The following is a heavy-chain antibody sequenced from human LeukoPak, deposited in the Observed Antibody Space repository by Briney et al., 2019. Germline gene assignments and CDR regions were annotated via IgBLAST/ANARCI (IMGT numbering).Heavy chain of an antibody. J-gene: IGHJ4*02. CDR2: ITATGDTA. V-gene: IGHV3-23*01. Sequence: GGSLRLSCAASGFIVSDNYMSWVRQAPGKGLEWVAIITATGDTAYYADSVKGRFTMSRDNSRNTVYMQMDSLRAEDTAIYYCAGDRNSDWYSPLDYWGQGTQVTVSP. CDR1: GFIVSDNY. CDR3: AGDRNSDWYSPLDY. D-gene: IGHD6-19*01.